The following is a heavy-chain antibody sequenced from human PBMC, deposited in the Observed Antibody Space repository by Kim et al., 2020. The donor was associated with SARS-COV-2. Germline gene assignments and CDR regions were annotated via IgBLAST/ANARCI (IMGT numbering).Heavy chain of an antibody. V-gene: IGHV4-34*01. CDR2: VNHRGLT. D-gene: IGHD2-21*02. J-gene: IGHJ6*02. Sequence: SETLSLTCAVHGGSFSGSFWTWIRQPPGEGLEWIGEVNHRGLTKYTPSLKSRLTITVDASKNQFSLNLISVTAADTAIYYCARRTQNTVVTPLNYYSYGMDVWGQGTTVPVSS. CDR3: ARRTQNTVVTPLNYYSYGMDV. CDR1: GGSFSGSF.